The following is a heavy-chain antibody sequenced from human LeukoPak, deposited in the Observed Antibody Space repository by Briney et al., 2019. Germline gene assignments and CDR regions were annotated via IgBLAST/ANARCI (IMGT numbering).Heavy chain of an antibody. J-gene: IGHJ4*02. V-gene: IGHV1-18*01. CDR1: GYTFTSYG. CDR2: ISAYNGNT. Sequence: ASVKVSCKASGYTFTSYGISWVRQAPGQGLEWMGWISAYNGNTNYAQKFQGRVTMTRNTSISTAYMELSGLRSEDTAVYYCVGAGTGNYWGQGTLVTVSS. D-gene: IGHD6-19*01. CDR3: VGAGTGNY.